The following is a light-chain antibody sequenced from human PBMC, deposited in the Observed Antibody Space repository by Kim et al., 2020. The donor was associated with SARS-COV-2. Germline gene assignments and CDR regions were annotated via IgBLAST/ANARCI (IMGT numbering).Light chain of an antibody. Sequence: VNSSCSXSNAXXGKXYVSGXQQXPXTAPKLLXYDNTKRPSGIPDRXSGSKSGTSATLDITGLQTGXXADYYCETWDSSLRAVVFGGGTQLTVL. V-gene: IGLV1-51*01. J-gene: IGLJ2*01. CDR2: DNT. CDR1: NAXXGKXY. CDR3: ETWDSSLRAVV.